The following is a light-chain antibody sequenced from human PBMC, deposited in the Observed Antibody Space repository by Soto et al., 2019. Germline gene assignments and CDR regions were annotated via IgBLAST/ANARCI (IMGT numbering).Light chain of an antibody. Sequence: DIQMTQSPSSLSASVGDRVTITCRASQGISNYIAWYQQKPGKVPKLLIYGSSTLQSGVPSRFSGSGSGTDFALIISSLQPEDVATYSCQNYISAFPTFGQGTKVEI. J-gene: IGKJ1*01. CDR2: GSS. V-gene: IGKV1-27*01. CDR1: QGISNY. CDR3: QNYISAFPT.